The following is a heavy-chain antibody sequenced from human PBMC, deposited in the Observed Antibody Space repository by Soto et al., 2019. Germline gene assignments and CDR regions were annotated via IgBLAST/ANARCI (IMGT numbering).Heavy chain of an antibody. Sequence: SLRLSCAASGFTFDDYAMHWVRQAPGKGLEWVSGISWNSGSIGYADSVKGRFTISRDNAKNSLYLQMNSLRAEDTALYYCAKDYCSGGSCYFFGYWGQGT. CDR1: GFTFDDYA. D-gene: IGHD2-15*01. CDR3: AKDYCSGGSCYFFGY. J-gene: IGHJ4*02. V-gene: IGHV3-9*01. CDR2: ISWNSGSI.